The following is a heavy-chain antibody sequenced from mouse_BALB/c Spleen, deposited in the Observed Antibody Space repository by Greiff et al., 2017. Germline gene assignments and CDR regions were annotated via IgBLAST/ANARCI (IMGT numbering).Heavy chain of an antibody. CDR3: ARAYGGFAY. Sequence: QVQLQQSGAELVRPGVSVKISCKGSGYTFTDYAMHWVKQSHAQSLEWIGVISTYYGDASYNQKFKGKATMTVDKSSSTAYMELARLTSEDSAIYYYARAYGGFAYWGQGTLVTVSA. CDR1: GYTFTDYA. V-gene: IGHV1S137*01. J-gene: IGHJ3*01. D-gene: IGHD6-5*01. CDR2: ISTYYGDA.